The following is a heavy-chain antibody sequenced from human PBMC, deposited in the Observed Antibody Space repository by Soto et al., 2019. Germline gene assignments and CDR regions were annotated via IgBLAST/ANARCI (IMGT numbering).Heavy chain of an antibody. CDR1: GYSISSGFH. Sequence: PSETLSLTCAVSGYSISSGFHWGWIRQPPGKGLEWIGSIYHSGTTYYNPSLKSRVTISVDTSKNQFSLKLRSVTAADTAVYYCARDSVAEIDHWGQGTLVTV. D-gene: IGHD2-15*01. J-gene: IGHJ4*02. CDR3: ARDSVAEIDH. CDR2: IYHSGTT. V-gene: IGHV4-38-2*02.